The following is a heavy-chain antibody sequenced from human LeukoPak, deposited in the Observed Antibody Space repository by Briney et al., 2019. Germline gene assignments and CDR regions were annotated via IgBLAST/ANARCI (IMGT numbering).Heavy chain of an antibody. CDR2: INQDGSEK. Sequence: GGSLRLSCAASAFSYSSYWMSWVRQAPGKGLEWVANINQDGSEKYYVDSVKGRFTISRDNAKNSLYLQMNSLRAEDTAVYYCARPVPAAISPDAFDIWGQGTMVTVSS. CDR1: AFSYSSYW. V-gene: IGHV3-7*01. D-gene: IGHD2-2*02. J-gene: IGHJ3*02. CDR3: ARPVPAAISPDAFDI.